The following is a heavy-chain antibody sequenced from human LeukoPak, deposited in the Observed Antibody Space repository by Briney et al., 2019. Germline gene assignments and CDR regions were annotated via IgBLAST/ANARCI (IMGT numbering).Heavy chain of an antibody. CDR2: IRYDGSNK. CDR1: KFTFSNYG. Sequence: GGSLRLPCTASKFTFSNYGMHWVRQAPGKGLEWVAVIRYDGSNKYYADSVKGRFTISRDNSKNTLYLQMNSLRAEDTAVYYCARVVSGYYDSSGAFDYWGQGTLVTVSS. CDR3: ARVVSGYYDSSGAFDY. D-gene: IGHD3-22*01. J-gene: IGHJ4*02. V-gene: IGHV3-33*08.